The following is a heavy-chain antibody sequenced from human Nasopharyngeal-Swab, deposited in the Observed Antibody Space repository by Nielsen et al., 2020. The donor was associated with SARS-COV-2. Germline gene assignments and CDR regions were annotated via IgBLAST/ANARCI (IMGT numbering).Heavy chain of an antibody. CDR3: AREGELGGSWYFDL. J-gene: IGHJ2*01. Sequence: ETLSLTCAASGFTFSSYDMHWVRQATGKGLEWVSAIGTAGDTYYPGSVKGRFTISRENAKNSLYLQMNSLRVGDTAVYYCAREGELGGSWYFDLWGRGTLVTVSS. D-gene: IGHD1-26*01. CDR2: IGTAGDT. V-gene: IGHV3-13*01. CDR1: GFTFSSYD.